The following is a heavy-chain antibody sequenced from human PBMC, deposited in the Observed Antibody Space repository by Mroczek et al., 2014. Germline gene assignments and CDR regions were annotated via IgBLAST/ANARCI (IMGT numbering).Heavy chain of an antibody. CDR2: IYTSGST. CDR1: GGSISSGSYY. V-gene: IGHV4-61*02. D-gene: IGHD3-10*01. J-gene: IGHJ6*02. Sequence: QVQLQESGPGLVKPSQTLSLTCTVSGGSISSGSYYWSWIRQPAGKGLEWIGRIYTSGSTNYNPSLKSRVTISVDTSKNQFSLKLSSVTAADTAVYYCARGLRYYYGSGSRENYGMDVWGQGTTVTVSS. CDR3: ARGLRYYYGSGSRENYGMDV.